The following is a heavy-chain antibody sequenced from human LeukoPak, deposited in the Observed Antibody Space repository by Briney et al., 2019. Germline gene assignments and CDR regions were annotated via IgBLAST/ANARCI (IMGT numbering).Heavy chain of an antibody. D-gene: IGHD3-9*01. V-gene: IGHV3-23*01. Sequence: GGSLRLSCAASGFTFSSYAMSWVRQAPGKGLEWVSAISDSGGSTYYADSVKGRFTISRDNSKNTLYLQLNSLRAEDTAVYFCAKAGDNYDTLTGDSDSWGQGALVTVSS. CDR2: ISDSGGST. J-gene: IGHJ4*02. CDR3: AKAGDNYDTLTGDSDS. CDR1: GFTFSSYA.